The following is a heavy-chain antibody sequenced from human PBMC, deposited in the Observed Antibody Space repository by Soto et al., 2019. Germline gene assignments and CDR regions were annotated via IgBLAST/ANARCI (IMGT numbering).Heavy chain of an antibody. J-gene: IGHJ4*02. Sequence: QVQLVESGGGVVQPGRSLRLSCAASGFTFSSYAMHWVRQAPGKGLEWVAVISYDGSNKYYADSVKGRFTISRDNSKNTLYLQMNSLRAEDTAVYYCARGLRYFDWLSPLDYWGQGTLVTVSS. CDR1: GFTFSSYA. D-gene: IGHD3-9*01. CDR2: ISYDGSNK. CDR3: ARGLRYFDWLSPLDY. V-gene: IGHV3-30-3*01.